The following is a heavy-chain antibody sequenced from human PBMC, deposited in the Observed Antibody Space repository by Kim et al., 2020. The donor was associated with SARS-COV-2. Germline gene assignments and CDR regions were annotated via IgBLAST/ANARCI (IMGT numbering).Heavy chain of an antibody. Sequence: SDTLSLTCTVSGGSISSYYWSWIRQPPGKGLEWIGYIYYSGSTNYNPSLKSRGTISVDTAKNQFSLKLSSVTAADTAVYYCASSTLFGGVTPTGAFDIWG. J-gene: IGHJ3*02. CDR1: GGSISSYY. V-gene: IGHV4-59*13. CDR3: ASSTLFGGVTPTGAFDI. D-gene: IGHD3-3*01. CDR2: IYYSGST.